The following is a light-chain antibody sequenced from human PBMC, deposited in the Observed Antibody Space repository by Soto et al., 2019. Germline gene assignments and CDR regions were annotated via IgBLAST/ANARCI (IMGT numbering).Light chain of an antibody. Sequence: DIVLTQTPLSSPVTLGQPASISCRSSQNLVHSDGNTSLSWVQQRPGQPPRLLIYQISNRFSGVPDRFTGSGAVTDFTLTISRVEPEDVGIYSCVQFSHFPRTFGQGTTVEIK. CDR3: VQFSHFPRT. V-gene: IGKV2-24*01. CDR2: QIS. CDR1: QNLVHSDGNTS. J-gene: IGKJ1*01.